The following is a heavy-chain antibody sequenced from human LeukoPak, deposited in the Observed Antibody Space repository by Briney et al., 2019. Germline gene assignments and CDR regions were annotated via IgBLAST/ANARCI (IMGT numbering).Heavy chain of an antibody. CDR2: ISAYNGNT. CDR1: GYTFTSYG. D-gene: IGHD4-17*01. J-gene: IGHJ6*02. CDR3: ARDRLTTYEDYYYYGMDV. Sequence: ASVKVSCKASGYTFTSYGISWVRQAPGQGLEWMGWISAYNGNTNHAQKLQGRVTMTTDTSTSTAYMELRSLRSDDTAVYYCARDRLTTYEDYYYYGMDVWGQGTTVTVSS. V-gene: IGHV1-18*01.